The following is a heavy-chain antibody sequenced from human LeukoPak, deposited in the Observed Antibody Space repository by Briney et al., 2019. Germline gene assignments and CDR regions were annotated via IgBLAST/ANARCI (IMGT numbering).Heavy chain of an antibody. D-gene: IGHD1-1*01. CDR1: GYTFTSYG. CDR3: ARAGNYNWNYLSY. CDR2: ISAYNGHT. J-gene: IGHJ4*02. V-gene: IGHV1-18*01. Sequence: ASVKVSCKASGYTFTSYGISWVRQALGQGLEWMGWISAYNGHTDFAQKFRGRVSMTTDASTNTAYMEIQSLRSDDAAVYYCARAGNYNWNYLSYWGQGTLVAVSS.